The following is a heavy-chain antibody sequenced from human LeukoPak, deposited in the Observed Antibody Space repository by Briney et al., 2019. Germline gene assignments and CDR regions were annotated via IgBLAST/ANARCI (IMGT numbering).Heavy chain of an antibody. V-gene: IGHV3-48*04. CDR1: GFTFSSYS. D-gene: IGHD3-9*01. J-gene: IGHJ4*02. CDR2: ISGSGRTA. CDR3: AREVRYFALGDY. Sequence: GGSLRLSCAASGFTFSSYSMNWVRQAPGKGLEWVSAISGSGRTAYYADSVRGRFTISRDNAKNSLYLQMNSLRAEDTAVYYCAREVRYFALGDYWGQGTLVTVSS.